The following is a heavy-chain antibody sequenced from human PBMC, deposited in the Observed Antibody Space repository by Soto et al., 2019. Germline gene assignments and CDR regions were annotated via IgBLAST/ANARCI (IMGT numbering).Heavy chain of an antibody. Sequence: QVQLVQSGAEVKKPGASVKVSCKASGYTFTGYYMHWVRQAPGQGLEWMGWINPNSGGTNYAQKLQGWVTMTRDTSISTAYMEMSRLRSDDTAVYYCARGVAARGAFDIWGQGTMVTVSS. CDR2: INPNSGGT. J-gene: IGHJ3*02. D-gene: IGHD2-15*01. V-gene: IGHV1-2*04. CDR3: ARGVAARGAFDI. CDR1: GYTFTGYY.